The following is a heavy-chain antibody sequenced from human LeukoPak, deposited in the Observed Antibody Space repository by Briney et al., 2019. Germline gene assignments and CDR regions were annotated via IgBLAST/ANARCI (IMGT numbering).Heavy chain of an antibody. Sequence: GGSLRLSGAASGFTFSSYDMSWVRQAPGKGLKWVSAISGSGSGTYYADSVKGRFIISRYNSKNMLYLQMSSLRAEDTAVYYCAKDLSPAVAADWFDPWDQGTLVTVSS. V-gene: IGHV3-23*01. D-gene: IGHD6-25*01. CDR3: AKDLSPAVAADWFDP. CDR2: ISGSGSGT. CDR1: GFTFSSYD. J-gene: IGHJ5*02.